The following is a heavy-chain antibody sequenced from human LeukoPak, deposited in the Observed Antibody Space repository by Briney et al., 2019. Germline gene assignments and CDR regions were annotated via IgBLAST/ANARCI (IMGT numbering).Heavy chain of an antibody. V-gene: IGHV1-2*02. CDR1: GYTFTGYY. CDR3: AGSNHRAVPAAIGY. CDR2: INPNSGGT. D-gene: IGHD2-2*02. Sequence: ASVKVSCKASGYTFTGYYMHWVRQAPGQGLEWMGWINPNSGGTNYAQKFQGRVTMTRDTSISTAYMELSRLRSDDTAVYYCAGSNHRAVPAAIGYWGQGTLVTVSS. J-gene: IGHJ4*02.